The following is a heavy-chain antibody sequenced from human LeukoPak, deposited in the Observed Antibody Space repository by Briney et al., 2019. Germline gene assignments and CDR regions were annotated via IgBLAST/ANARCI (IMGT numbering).Heavy chain of an antibody. CDR3: VNLRGSGSSYFDS. V-gene: IGHV3-23*01. CDR2: ISASGIGT. J-gene: IGHJ4*02. D-gene: IGHD3-10*01. CDR1: GFTFSTYV. Sequence: GGSLRLSCAASGFTFSTYVMSWVRRAPGKGLEWVSTISASGIGTYYADSVKGRFTVSRDNSKNTLYLQMNSLRAEDTAVYFCVNLRGSGSSYFDSWGQGTLVTVSS.